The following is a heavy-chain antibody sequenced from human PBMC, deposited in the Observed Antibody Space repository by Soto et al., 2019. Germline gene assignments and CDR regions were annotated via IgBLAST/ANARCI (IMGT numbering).Heavy chain of an antibody. CDR2: MNPNSGNT. CDR1: GYTFTSYA. Sequence: ASVKVSCTASGYTFTSYALHWVLQAPGQMVEWMGWMNPNSGNTGYAQKFQGRVTMTRDTSISTAYMELSSLRSEDTAVYYCARAGRGHYDFWSGYLDYGMDVWGQGTTVTVSS. V-gene: IGHV1-8*02. CDR3: ARAGRGHYDFWSGYLDYGMDV. D-gene: IGHD3-3*01. J-gene: IGHJ6*02.